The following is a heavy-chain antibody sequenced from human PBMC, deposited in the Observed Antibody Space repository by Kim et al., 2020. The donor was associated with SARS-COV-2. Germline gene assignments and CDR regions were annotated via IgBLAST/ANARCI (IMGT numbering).Heavy chain of an antibody. CDR3: ARDRDGYSYGSSGMDV. J-gene: IGHJ6*02. D-gene: IGHD5-18*01. Sequence: SLKGQFTISRDNSKNMVYVQMNSLRAEDTAVYYCARDRDGYSYGSSGMDVWGQGTTVTVSS. V-gene: IGHV3-30*07.